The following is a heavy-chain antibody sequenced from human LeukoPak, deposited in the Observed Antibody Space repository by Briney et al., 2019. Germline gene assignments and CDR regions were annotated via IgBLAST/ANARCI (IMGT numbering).Heavy chain of an antibody. CDR3: AKDPGGYCSGGSCYPTPSFDY. D-gene: IGHD2-15*01. Sequence: GGSLRLSCAASGVTLSSYAMSWVRQAPGKGLEWVSAISGGGGSTYYADSVKGRFTISRDNSKNTLYLQMNSLRAEDTAVYYCAKDPGGYCSGGSCYPTPSFDYWGQGTLVTVSS. V-gene: IGHV3-23*01. CDR2: ISGGGGST. J-gene: IGHJ4*02. CDR1: GVTLSSYA.